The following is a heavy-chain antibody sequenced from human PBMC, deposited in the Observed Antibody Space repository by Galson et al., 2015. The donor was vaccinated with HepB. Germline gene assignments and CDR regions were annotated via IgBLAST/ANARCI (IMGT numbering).Heavy chain of an antibody. Sequence: SLRLSCAASGFTFSGYSMNWVRQAPGKGLEWVSYISSSSSTIYYADSVKGRFTISRDNAKNSLYLQMNSLRAEDTAVYYCARDQMRRQQRGRDYYYGMDVWGQGTTVTVSS. CDR3: ARDQMRRQQRGRDYYYGMDV. CDR1: GFTFSGYS. V-gene: IGHV3-48*01. CDR2: ISSSSSTI. J-gene: IGHJ6*02. D-gene: IGHD6-13*01.